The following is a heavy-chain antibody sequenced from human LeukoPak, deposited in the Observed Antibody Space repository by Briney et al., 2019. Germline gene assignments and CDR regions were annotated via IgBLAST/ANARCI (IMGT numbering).Heavy chain of an antibody. CDR2: ISAASRGI. J-gene: IGHJ3*02. CDR3: ARDITTMVVAVSRLFGDAFDI. Sequence: GGSLRLSCAASGFTFSTYSMSWVRQAPGKGLEWISHISAASRGIYYADSVKGRFTISRDNAKNSLYLQMNSLRAEDTAVYYCARDITTMVVAVSRLFGDAFDIWGQGTMVTVSS. CDR1: GFTFSTYS. D-gene: IGHD2-15*01. V-gene: IGHV3-21*05.